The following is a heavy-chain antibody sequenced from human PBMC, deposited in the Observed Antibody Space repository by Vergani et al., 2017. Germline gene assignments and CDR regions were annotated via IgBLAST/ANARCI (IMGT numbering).Heavy chain of an antibody. CDR3: ARLKRFVELLPRGAYYMDV. CDR2: INHGGGT. V-gene: IGHV4-39*07. J-gene: IGHJ6*03. CDR1: GGSISRTSYY. Sequence: QLQLQESGPGLVKPSETLSLTCSVSGGSISRTSYYWGWIRQPPGKGLEWIGDINHGGGTNYKASVKSRVTISADTPNNQFSLKLSSVTAADTAVYYCARLKRFVELLPRGAYYMDVWGEGTTVIVSS. D-gene: IGHD3-3*01.